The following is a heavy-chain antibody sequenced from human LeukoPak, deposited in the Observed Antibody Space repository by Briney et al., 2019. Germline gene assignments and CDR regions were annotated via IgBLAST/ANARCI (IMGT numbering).Heavy chain of an antibody. CDR1: GGPISSYY. J-gene: IGHJ4*02. Sequence: SETLSLTCSVSGGPISSYYWSWIRQPPGKGLEWIGEINHSGSTNYNPSLKSRVTISVDTSKNQFSLKLSSVTAADTAVYYCARGQITMVRGVIITLYFDYWGQGTLVTVSS. CDR2: INHSGST. CDR3: ARGQITMVRGVIITLYFDY. D-gene: IGHD3-10*01. V-gene: IGHV4-34*01.